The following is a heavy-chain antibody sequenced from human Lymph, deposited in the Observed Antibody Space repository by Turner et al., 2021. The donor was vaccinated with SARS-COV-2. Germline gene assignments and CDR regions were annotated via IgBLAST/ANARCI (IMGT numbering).Heavy chain of an antibody. CDR3: ARMDSSGWYPHFDY. Sequence: QVQLQESGPGLVKPSETLSLTCTVSVGSISSYYWSWIRQPPGKGLEWIGYIYYSGSTNYNPSLKSRVTISVDTSKNQFSLKLSSVTAADTAVYYCARMDSSGWYPHFDYWGQGTLVTVSS. J-gene: IGHJ4*02. D-gene: IGHD6-19*01. CDR1: VGSISSYY. V-gene: IGHV4-59*01. CDR2: IYYSGST.